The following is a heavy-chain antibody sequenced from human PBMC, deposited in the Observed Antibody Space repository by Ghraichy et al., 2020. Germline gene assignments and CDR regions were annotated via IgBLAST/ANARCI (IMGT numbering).Heavy chain of an antibody. V-gene: IGHV1-3*01. CDR2: INAGNGNT. CDR3: AREDCSGGSCYNSHDAFDI. Sequence: ASVKVSCKASGYTFTSYAMHWVRQAPGQRLEWMGWINAGNGNTKYSQKFQGRVTITRDTSASTAYMELSSLRSEDTAVYYCAREDCSGGSCYNSHDAFDIWGQGTMVTVSS. J-gene: IGHJ3*02. D-gene: IGHD2-15*01. CDR1: GYTFTSYA.